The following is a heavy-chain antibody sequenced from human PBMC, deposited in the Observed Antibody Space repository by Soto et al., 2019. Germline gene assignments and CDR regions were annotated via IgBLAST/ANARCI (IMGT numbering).Heavy chain of an antibody. V-gene: IGHV3-15*07. CDR2: IKSKTDGGTT. CDR1: GFTFSNAW. Sequence: GGSLRLSCAASGFTFSNAWMNWVRQAPGKGLEWVGRIKSKTDGGTTDYAAPVKGRFTISRDDSKNTLYLQMNSLKTEDTAVYYCTRSPEVPAASYYYGMDVWGQGTTVTVSS. J-gene: IGHJ6*02. CDR3: TRSPEVPAASYYYGMDV. D-gene: IGHD2-2*01.